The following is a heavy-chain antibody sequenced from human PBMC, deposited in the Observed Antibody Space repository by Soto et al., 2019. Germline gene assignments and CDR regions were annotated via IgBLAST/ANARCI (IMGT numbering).Heavy chain of an antibody. Sequence: EVQLVESGGDLVQPGGSLRLSCAASGFSFSSYWMSWVRQAPGKGLEWLANIKPDGSEKIYVDSVKGRFTISRDNANYSLYLQMKSLGAEDTAMYYCANIGRSDRAFAIWGQGTMVTVSS. CDR2: IKPDGSEK. D-gene: IGHD5-12*01. CDR3: ANIGRSDRAFAI. V-gene: IGHV3-7*01. CDR1: GFSFSSYW. J-gene: IGHJ3*02.